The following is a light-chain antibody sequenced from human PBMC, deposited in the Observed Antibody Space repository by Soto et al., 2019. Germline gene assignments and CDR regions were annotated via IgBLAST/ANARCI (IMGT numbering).Light chain of an antibody. J-gene: IGLJ1*01. CDR2: EVS. CDR3: GSYSGYNNYV. V-gene: IGLV2-8*01. CDR1: SSDVGGYNY. Sequence: QSVLTQPPSASGSPGQSVTISCTGTSSDVGGYNYVSWYQQHPGKAPKLMIYEVSKRPSGVPDRFSGSRSGNTASLTVSALPAEDEADYYCGSYSGYNNYVFGAGTKLTVL.